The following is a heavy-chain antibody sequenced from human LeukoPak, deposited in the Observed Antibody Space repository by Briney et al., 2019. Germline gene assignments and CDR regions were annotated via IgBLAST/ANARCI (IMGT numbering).Heavy chain of an antibody. V-gene: IGHV5-51*01. CDR3: ARHGREWQWLRWTGERVFFDY. Sequence: GESLKISCKVSGYSFSSYWIGWVRQMPGKGLEWMGIIYPGDSDARYSPSFQGQVTISADKSISTAYLQWSSLKASDTAMYYCARHGREWQWLRWTGERVFFDYWGQGTLVTVSS. D-gene: IGHD6-19*01. CDR2: IYPGDSDA. J-gene: IGHJ4*02. CDR1: GYSFSSYW.